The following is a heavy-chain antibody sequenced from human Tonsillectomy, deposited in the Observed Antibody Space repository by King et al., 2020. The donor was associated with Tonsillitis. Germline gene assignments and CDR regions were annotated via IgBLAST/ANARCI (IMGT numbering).Heavy chain of an antibody. J-gene: IGHJ4*02. D-gene: IGHD3-10*01. Sequence: QLQEAGTGLVKPSETLSLTCTVSGGHVTSYYWSWLRPPPGKGLEGVGRMFHTGRGDYNPSLKGRFTISVDTSTNHFSLKVSSVTAADTAVYYCARHRGFDSGSRSFDYWGEGTLLTVSS. V-gene: IGHV4-59*02. CDR3: ARHRGFDSGSRSFDY. CDR2: MFHTGRG. CDR1: GGHVTSYY.